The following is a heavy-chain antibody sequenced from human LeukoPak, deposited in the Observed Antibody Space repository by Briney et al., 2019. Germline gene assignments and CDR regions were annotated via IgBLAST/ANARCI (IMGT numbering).Heavy chain of an antibody. J-gene: IGHJ3*02. CDR1: GFTFSSYS. D-gene: IGHD5-12*01. V-gene: IGHV3-21*04. CDR3: AKIRSDIVATGGAFDI. Sequence: PGGSLRLSCAASGFTFSSYSMNWVRQAPGKGLEWVSSISSSSSYIYYADSVKGRFTISRDNAKNSLYLQMNSLRAEDTAVYYCAKIRSDIVATGGAFDIWGQGTMVTVSS. CDR2: ISSSSSYI.